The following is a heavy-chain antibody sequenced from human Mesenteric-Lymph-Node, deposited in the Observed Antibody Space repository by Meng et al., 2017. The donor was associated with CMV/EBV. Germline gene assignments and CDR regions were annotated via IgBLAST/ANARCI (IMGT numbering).Heavy chain of an antibody. D-gene: IGHD3-16*01. V-gene: IGHV4-4*02. CDR3: ARDQRGGLDY. Sequence: LLCAVSGDSISSSSWWSWVRQPPGKGLEWIAEIYHSGSTTYNPSLKSRVTISVDKSKNRFSLRLNSVTAADTAMYYCARDQRGGLDYWGQGTLVTVSS. CDR1: GDSISSSSW. CDR2: IYHSGST. J-gene: IGHJ4*02.